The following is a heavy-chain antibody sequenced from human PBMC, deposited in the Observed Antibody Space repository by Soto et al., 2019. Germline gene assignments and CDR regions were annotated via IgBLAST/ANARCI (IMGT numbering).Heavy chain of an antibody. J-gene: IGHJ3*02. CDR2: INAGNDNT. Sequence: QVQLVQSGAEVKKPGASVKVSCKASGYAFTSYAMHWVRQAPGQRLEWMGWINAGNDNTKYSQRFQGRVTITRDTSASTAYMELSSLRSEDTAVYYCARPGGVEAFDIWGQGTMVTVSS. D-gene: IGHD2-8*02. CDR3: ARPGGVEAFDI. CDR1: GYAFTSYA. V-gene: IGHV1-3*01.